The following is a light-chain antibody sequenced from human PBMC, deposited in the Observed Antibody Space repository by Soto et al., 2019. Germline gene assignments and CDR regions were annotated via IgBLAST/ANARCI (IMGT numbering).Light chain of an antibody. Sequence: EIVLTQSPGTLSLSPGERATLSCRASQSISSSYLAWYQQKPGQAPRLLIYGASSRATGIPDRFSGSGSGTEFTLTISRLEPEDFAVYYCQQYCGAPPDTFGQGTKLEIK. CDR1: QSISSSY. CDR3: QQYCGAPPDT. V-gene: IGKV3-20*01. J-gene: IGKJ2*01. CDR2: GAS.